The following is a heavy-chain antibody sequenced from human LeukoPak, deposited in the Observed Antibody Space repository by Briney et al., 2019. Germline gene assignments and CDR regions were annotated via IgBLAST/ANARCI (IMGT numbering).Heavy chain of an antibody. V-gene: IGHV3-21*01. J-gene: IGHJ4*02. Sequence: PGGSLRLSCAASGFTFSSYSMNWVRQAAGKGLEWVSSISSSSSYIYYADSVKGRFTISRDNAKNSLYLQMNSLRAEDTAVYYCARGGVIGGEEFDYWGQGTLVTVSS. CDR3: ARGGVIGGEEFDY. CDR1: GFTFSSYS. D-gene: IGHD3-16*02. CDR2: ISSSSSYI.